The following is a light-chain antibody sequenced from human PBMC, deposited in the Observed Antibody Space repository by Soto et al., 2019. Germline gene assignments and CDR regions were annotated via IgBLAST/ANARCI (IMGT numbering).Light chain of an antibody. Sequence: EVVMTQSPGTLSVSLGESATLSCRASQSVDGYLAWYQQKPGQAPRLLIYGASTRATGVTARFRGGGSGTEFTLTISGLQSEDSAVYYCQQYHKWPPITFGQGTRLEIK. CDR3: QQYHKWPPIT. J-gene: IGKJ5*01. CDR1: QSVDGY. CDR2: GAS. V-gene: IGKV3-15*01.